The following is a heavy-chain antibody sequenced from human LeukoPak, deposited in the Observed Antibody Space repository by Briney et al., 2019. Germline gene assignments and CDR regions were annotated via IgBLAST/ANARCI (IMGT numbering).Heavy chain of an antibody. J-gene: IGHJ4*02. CDR3: ARDFNDYVCGSYLLPIDY. D-gene: IGHD3-16*02. Sequence: SVKVSCKASGGTFSSYAISWVRQAPGQGLEWMGGIIPIFGTANYAQKFQGRVTITADESTSTAYMELSSLRSEDTAVYYCARDFNDYVCGSYLLPIDYWGQGTLVTVSS. CDR2: IIPIFGTA. CDR1: GGTFSSYA. V-gene: IGHV1-69*13.